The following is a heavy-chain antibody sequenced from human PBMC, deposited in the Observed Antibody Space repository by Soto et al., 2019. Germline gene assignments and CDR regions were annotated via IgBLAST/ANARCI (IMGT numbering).Heavy chain of an antibody. D-gene: IGHD6-13*01. CDR2: IFSNDEK. V-gene: IGHV2-26*01. CDR1: GFSLSNARMG. J-gene: IGHJ4*02. CDR3: ARTRDGSSWYRAYDS. Sequence: QVTLKESGPVLVKPTETLTLTCTVYGFSLSNARMGVSWIRQHPGKALEWLAHIFSNDEKSYSTSLKSRLTISTYTSKSQVGLTMTNMDPVDTATYYGARTRDGSSWYRAYDSWGQGTLVTVSS.